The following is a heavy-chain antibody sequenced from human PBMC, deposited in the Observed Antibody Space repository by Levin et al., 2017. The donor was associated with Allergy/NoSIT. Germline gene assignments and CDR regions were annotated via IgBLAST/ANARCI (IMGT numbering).Heavy chain of an antibody. CDR3: AKDVYGSGWYPLGNDAFEM. V-gene: IGHV3-30*18. Sequence: QRGESLKISCAASGFTFSSYGMHWVRQAPGKGLEWVAVISSDGRKKFYADSVKGRFTISRDNSKNTLDLQMNSLRAEDTAVYYCAKDVYGSGWYPLGNDAFEMWGQGTKVSVSS. D-gene: IGHD6-19*01. J-gene: IGHJ3*02. CDR1: GFTFSSYG. CDR2: ISSDGRKK.